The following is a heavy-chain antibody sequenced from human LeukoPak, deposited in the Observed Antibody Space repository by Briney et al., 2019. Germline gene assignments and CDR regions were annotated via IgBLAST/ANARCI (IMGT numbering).Heavy chain of an antibody. CDR3: ARERSIMGFLEWLSHFDY. D-gene: IGHD3-3*01. J-gene: IGHJ4*02. CDR1: GGSISSYY. V-gene: IGHV4-4*07. CDR2: IYTSGST. Sequence: SETLSLTCTVSGGSISSYYWSWIRQPAGKGLEWIGRIYTSGSTNYNPSLKSRVTMSVDTSKNQFSLKLSSVTAADTAVYYCARERSIMGFLEWLSHFDYWGQGTLVTVSS.